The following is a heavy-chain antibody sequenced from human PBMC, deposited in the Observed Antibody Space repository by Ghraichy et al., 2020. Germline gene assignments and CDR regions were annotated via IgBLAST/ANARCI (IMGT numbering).Heavy chain of an antibody. D-gene: IGHD2-15*01. V-gene: IGHV1-18*01. CDR3: AREMMDIVVVVAARASNWFDP. CDR2: ISAYNGNT. J-gene: IGHJ5*02. CDR1: GYTFTSYG. Sequence: ASVKVSCKASGYTFTSYGISWVRQAPGQGLEWMGWISAYNGNTNYAQKLQGRVTMTTDTSTSTAYMELRSLRSDDTAAYYCAREMMDIVVVVAARASNWFDPWGQGTLVTVSS.